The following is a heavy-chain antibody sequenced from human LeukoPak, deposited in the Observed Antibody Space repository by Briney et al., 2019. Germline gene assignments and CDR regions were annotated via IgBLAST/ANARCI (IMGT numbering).Heavy chain of an antibody. CDR1: GGSISSGGYY. CDR2: IYHSGST. V-gene: IGHV4-30-2*01. J-gene: IGHJ4*02. D-gene: IGHD3-10*01. CDR3: ARGSSYYGSGSYYSY. Sequence: SETLSLTCTVSGGSISSGGYYWSWIRQPPGKGLEWIGYIYHSGSTYYNPSLKSRVTISVDRSKNQFSLKLSSVTAADTAVYYCARGSSYYGSGSYYSYWGQGTLVTVSS.